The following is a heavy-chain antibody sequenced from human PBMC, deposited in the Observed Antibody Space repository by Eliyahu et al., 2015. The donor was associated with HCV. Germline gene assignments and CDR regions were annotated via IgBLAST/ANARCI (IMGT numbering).Heavy chain of an antibody. J-gene: IGHJ4*02. Sequence: GFIRSKAYGGTTEYAASVKGRFTISRDDSKSIAYLQMNSLKTEDTAVYYCTRYLDIVVVPAAPRGLGVPPPFDYWGQGTLVTVSS. CDR3: TRYLDIVVVPAAPRGLGVPPPFDY. D-gene: IGHD2-2*03. V-gene: IGHV3-49*02. CDR2: IRSKAYGGTT.